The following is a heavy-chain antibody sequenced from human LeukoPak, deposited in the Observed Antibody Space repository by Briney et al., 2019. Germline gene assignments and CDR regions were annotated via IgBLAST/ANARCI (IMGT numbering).Heavy chain of an antibody. CDR2: IYNSGST. J-gene: IGHJ6*03. CDR3: ASSGTSSDYYYYMDV. V-gene: IGHV4-59*01. CDR1: GGSISTYY. D-gene: IGHD2-2*01. Sequence: SETLSLTCTVSGGSISTYYRSWIRQPPGKGLEWIGNIYNSGSTNYNPSRKSRVTISADTSRNQFSLKLSSKTAADTGVYYCASSGTSSDYYYYMDVWGKGTTVTVSS.